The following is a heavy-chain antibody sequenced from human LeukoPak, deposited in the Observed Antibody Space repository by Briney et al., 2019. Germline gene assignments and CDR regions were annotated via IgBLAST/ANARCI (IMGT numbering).Heavy chain of an antibody. D-gene: IGHD3-10*01. V-gene: IGHV3-23*01. CDR3: AKHSGYYGSGSSAEYFQH. J-gene: IGHJ1*01. CDR1: GFTFSSYA. Sequence: GGSLRLSCAASGFTFSSYAMSWVRQAPGKGLEWVSAISGSGGSTYYADSVKGRFTISRDNSKNALYLQMNSLRAEDTAVYYCAKHSGYYGSGSSAEYFQHWGQGTLVTVSS. CDR2: ISGSGGST.